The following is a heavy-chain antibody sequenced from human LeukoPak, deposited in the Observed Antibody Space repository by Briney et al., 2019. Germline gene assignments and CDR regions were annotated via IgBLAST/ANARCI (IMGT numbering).Heavy chain of an antibody. CDR3: ARGMMPDAFDI. Sequence: SETLSLTCTVSGGSVNSGGWYWNWIRQHPGEGLEWIGYIYYTGDTYYNPSLKSRVTISVDTSKNQFSLKLSSVTAADTAVYYCARGMMPDAFDIWGQGTMVTVSS. J-gene: IGHJ3*02. CDR1: GGSVNSGGWY. CDR2: IYYTGDT. D-gene: IGHD2-2*01. V-gene: IGHV4-31*03.